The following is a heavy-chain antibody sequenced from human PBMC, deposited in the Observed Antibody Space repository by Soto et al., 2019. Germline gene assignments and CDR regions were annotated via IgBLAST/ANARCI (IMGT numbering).Heavy chain of an antibody. CDR3: ARSKERSRVYDFWSGYYRGNWFDP. J-gene: IGHJ5*02. D-gene: IGHD3-3*01. V-gene: IGHV4-4*07. CDR2: IYTSGTT. CDR1: GRSMSGYY. Sequence: SETLSLTCTVSGRSMSGYYWSWIRQPAGERLEWIGRIYTSGTTDFNPSLKGRVTMSVDTSKNQFSLKLSSVTAADTAVYYCARSKERSRVYDFWSGYYRGNWFDPWGQGTLVTVSS.